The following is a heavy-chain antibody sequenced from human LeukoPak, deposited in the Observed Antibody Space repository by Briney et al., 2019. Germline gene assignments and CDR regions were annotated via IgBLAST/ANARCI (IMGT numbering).Heavy chain of an antibody. CDR2: IYYSGST. V-gene: IGHV4-30-4*08. CDR3: ARLDFWTGYSTFDY. CDR1: GGSISSGDYY. Sequence: SQTLSLTCTVSGGSISSGDYYWSWIRQPPGKGLEWIGYIYYSGSTYSNPSLKSRVTISVDTSKNQFSLKLTSVTAADTAVYYCARLDFWTGYSTFDYWGQGTQVTVSS. D-gene: IGHD3/OR15-3a*01. J-gene: IGHJ4*02.